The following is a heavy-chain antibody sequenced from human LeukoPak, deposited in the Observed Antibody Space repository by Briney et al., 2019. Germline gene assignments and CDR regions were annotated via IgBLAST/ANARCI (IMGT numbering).Heavy chain of an antibody. V-gene: IGHV5-51*01. J-gene: IGHJ5*02. D-gene: IGHD3-10*01. CDR3: ARERESGSSWFDP. Sequence: GESLKISCKASGYDFTNYWIGRVRQMPGKGLEWMAIIYPANSDTRYSASFQGQVTISADKSITTAYLQWSSPTASDTAMYYCARERESGSSWFDPWGQGTLVTVSS. CDR1: GYDFTNYW. CDR2: IYPANSDT.